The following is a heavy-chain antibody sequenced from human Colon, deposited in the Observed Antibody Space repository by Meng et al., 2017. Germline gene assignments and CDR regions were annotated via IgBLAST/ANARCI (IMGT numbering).Heavy chain of an antibody. CDR2: TSHSGST. J-gene: IGHJ4*02. D-gene: IGHD3-22*01. CDR1: GGSISRSDW. CDR3: ASSDYYRSNY. Sequence: QGQLQGSGTGLVESSDTLTLTCAVSGGSISRSDWWSWLRQPPGKGLEWIGETSHSGSTNYSPSLKSRVTISLDKSKNQLSLKLNSVTAADTAVYYCASSDYYRSNYWGQGTLVTVSS. V-gene: IGHV4-4*02.